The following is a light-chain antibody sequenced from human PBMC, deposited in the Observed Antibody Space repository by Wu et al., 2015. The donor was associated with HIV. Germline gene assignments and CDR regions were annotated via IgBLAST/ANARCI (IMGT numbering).Light chain of an antibody. CDR3: RQYGNSPST. CDR1: QHVNSYY. V-gene: IGKV3-20*01. Sequence: IVLTQSPGTLSLSPGERATLSCRASQHVNSYYLAWYQQKPGQAPSLVIYATFNRATGIPDRFSGSGSGTDFTLTISRLEPEDFAVYYCRQYGNSPSTFGPGTKV. J-gene: IGKJ1*01. CDR2: ATF.